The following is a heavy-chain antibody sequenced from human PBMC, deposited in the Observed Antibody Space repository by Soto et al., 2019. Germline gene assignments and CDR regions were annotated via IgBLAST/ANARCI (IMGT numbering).Heavy chain of an antibody. V-gene: IGHV3-23*01. J-gene: IGHJ6*02. Sequence: VQLLESGGGLVQPGGSLRLSCAASGFTFRNYAMSWVRQAPGKGLEWVSGMSAGGRNTYYADSVKGRFTISGDNSKSTLYLQMSSLRAEDTAVYYCAKAPYSNCCFATYNVCGQGTRVTVSS. CDR2: MSAGGRNT. D-gene: IGHD4-4*01. CDR1: GFTFRNYA. CDR3: AKAPYSNCCFATYNV.